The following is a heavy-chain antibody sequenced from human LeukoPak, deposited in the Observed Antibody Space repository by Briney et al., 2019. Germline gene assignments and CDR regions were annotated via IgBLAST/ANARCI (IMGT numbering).Heavy chain of an antibody. J-gene: IGHJ6*03. CDR3: AREVGEHSPYYYYYMDV. D-gene: IGHD3-16*01. CDR1: GFTFSNYI. CDR2: ISSRSSHI. V-gene: IGHV3-21*01. Sequence: GGSLRLSCAASGFTFSNYIMNWVRQAPGKGLEWVSSISSRSSHIYYADSVKGRFTISRDNAKNSLYLQMNSLRAEDTAVYYRAREVGEHSPYYYYYMDVWGKGTTVTVSS.